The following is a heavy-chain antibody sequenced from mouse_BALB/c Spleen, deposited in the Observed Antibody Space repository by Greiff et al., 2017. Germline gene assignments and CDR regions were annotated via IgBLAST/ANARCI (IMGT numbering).Heavy chain of an antibody. CDR3: ARGGEVRRYDAMDY. CDR2: ISSGSSTI. J-gene: IGHJ4*01. V-gene: IGHV5-17*02. CDR1: GFTFSSFG. Sequence: EVMLVESGGGLVQPGGSRKLSCAASGFTFSSFGMHWVRQAPEKGLEWVAYISSGSSTIYYADTVKGRFTISRDNPKNTLFLQMTSLRSEDTAMYYCARGGEVRRYDAMDYWGQGTSVTVSS. D-gene: IGHD2-14*01.